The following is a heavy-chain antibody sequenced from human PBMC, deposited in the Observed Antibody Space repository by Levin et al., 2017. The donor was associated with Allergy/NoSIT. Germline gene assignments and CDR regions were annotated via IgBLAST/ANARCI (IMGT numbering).Heavy chain of an antibody. CDR3: ARYSGNWFYLDY. CDR2: IDYSGST. Sequence: SQTLSLTCTVSGGSISSYYWSWIRQPPGKGLEWIGYIDYSGSTNYNPSLKSRVTISVDTSKKQFSLKLTSVTAADTAVYYCARYSGNWFYLDYWGQGTLVTVSS. D-gene: IGHD6-13*01. J-gene: IGHJ4*02. V-gene: IGHV4-59*08. CDR1: GGSISSYY.